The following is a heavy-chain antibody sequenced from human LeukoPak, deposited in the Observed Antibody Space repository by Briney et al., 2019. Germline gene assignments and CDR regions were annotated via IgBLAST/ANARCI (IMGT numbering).Heavy chain of an antibody. J-gene: IGHJ5*02. CDR3: ARGVGSSWLDP. Sequence: GASVKVSCKAFGYTFTGNNIYWVRQAPGQGLKWMGWINPNGGPIYAQKFQGGVTMTRDTSITTAYMEMSGLISDDTAMYFCARGVGSSWLDPWGQETLVTVSS. CDR2: INPNGGP. D-gene: IGHD1-26*01. CDR1: GYTFTGNN. V-gene: IGHV1-2*02.